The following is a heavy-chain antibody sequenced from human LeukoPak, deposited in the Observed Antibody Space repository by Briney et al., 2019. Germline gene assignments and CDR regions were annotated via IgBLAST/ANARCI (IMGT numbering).Heavy chain of an antibody. Sequence: SETLSLTCAVSGGSISSYYWSWIRQPPGKGLEWIGYIYYSGSTNYNPSLKSRVTISVDTSKNQFSLKLSSVTAADTAVYYCARQGEMATIDYWGQGTLVTVSS. D-gene: IGHD3-16*01. CDR1: GGSISSYY. J-gene: IGHJ4*02. CDR3: ARQGEMATIDY. V-gene: IGHV4-59*08. CDR2: IYYSGST.